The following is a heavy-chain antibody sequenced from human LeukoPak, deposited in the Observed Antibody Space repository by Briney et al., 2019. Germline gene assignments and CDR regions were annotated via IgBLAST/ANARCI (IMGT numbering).Heavy chain of an antibody. CDR1: GYTFTSYG. V-gene: IGHV1-18*01. CDR2: ISANNGNT. D-gene: IGHD3-22*01. J-gene: IGHJ6*03. Sequence: ASVKVSCKASGYTFTSYGISWVRQAPGQGLEWMGWISANNGNTNYAQKLQGRVTMTTDTSTSTAYMELRSLRSDDTAVYYCARSPSPNYYDSSGYYSHYYYYYMDVWGKGTTVTVSS. CDR3: ARSPSPNYYDSSGYYSHYYYYYMDV.